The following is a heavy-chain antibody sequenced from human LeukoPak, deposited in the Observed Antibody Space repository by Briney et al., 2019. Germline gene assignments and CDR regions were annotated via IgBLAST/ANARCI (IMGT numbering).Heavy chain of an antibody. J-gene: IGHJ4*02. CDR3: ARERYRSPFGY. D-gene: IGHD1-14*01. Sequence: QAGGSLRLSCAASGFTFSSYNMNWVRRAPGKGLEWISYISSSPTNIYYADSVKGRFTISRDNAKNSLYLQMNSLSDEDTAVYYCARERYRSPFGYWGQGTLVTVSS. CDR2: ISSSPTNI. V-gene: IGHV3-48*02. CDR1: GFTFSSYN.